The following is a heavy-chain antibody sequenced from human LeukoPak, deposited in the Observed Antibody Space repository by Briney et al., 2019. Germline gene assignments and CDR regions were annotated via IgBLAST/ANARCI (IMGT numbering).Heavy chain of an antibody. D-gene: IGHD1-26*01. Sequence: SETLSLTCTVSGGSISNYLWSWIRQPPGKGLEWIGYIYYSGSTNYNPSLKSRVTILVDTSKNQFSLKVSSVTAADTAVYYCARGQYSGSCFDNWGQGTTVTVSS. CDR1: GGSISNYL. CDR2: IYYSGST. J-gene: IGHJ4*03. CDR3: ARGQYSGSCFDN. V-gene: IGHV4-59*01.